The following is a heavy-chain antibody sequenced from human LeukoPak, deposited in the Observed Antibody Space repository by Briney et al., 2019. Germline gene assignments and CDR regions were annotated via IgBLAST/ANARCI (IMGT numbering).Heavy chain of an antibody. J-gene: IGHJ4*02. CDR1: GFTFSSYG. CDR3: ARVAGALFDY. Sequence: PGGSLRLSCAASGFTFSSYGMNWVRQAPGKGLEWVSYISSSSSTIYYADSVKGRFTISRDNAKNSLYLQRNSLRAEDTAVYYCARVAGALFDYWGQGTLVTVSS. V-gene: IGHV3-48*01. CDR2: ISSSSSTI.